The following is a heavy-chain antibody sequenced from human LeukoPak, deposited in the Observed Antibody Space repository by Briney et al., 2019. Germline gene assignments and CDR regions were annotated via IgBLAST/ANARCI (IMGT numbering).Heavy chain of an antibody. V-gene: IGHV3-11*04. CDR1: GFTFSDPY. CDR3: ARTARHLDY. Sequence: GGSLRLSCEASGFTFSDPYMSWIRQAPGKGLECLSYISGNGTDINYADSVRGRFTISRDNAKNLLYLQMNDLRVEDTAVYYCARTARHLDYWGQGTLVTVSS. CDR2: ISGNGTDI. D-gene: IGHD5-18*01. J-gene: IGHJ4*02.